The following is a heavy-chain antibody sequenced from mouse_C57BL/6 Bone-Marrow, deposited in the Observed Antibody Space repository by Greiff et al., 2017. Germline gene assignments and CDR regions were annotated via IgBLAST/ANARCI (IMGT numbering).Heavy chain of an antibody. D-gene: IGHD2-3*01. CDR1: GFSLTSYG. J-gene: IGHJ3*01. CDR3: ARKGYDGWAWFAY. CDR2: IWSGGST. Sequence: VQRVESGPGLVQPSQSLSITCTVSGFSLTSYGVHWVRQSPGKGLEWLGVIWSGGSTDYNAAFISRLSISKDNSKSQVFFKMNSLQADDTAIYYCARKGYDGWAWFAYWGQGTLVTVSA. V-gene: IGHV2-2*01.